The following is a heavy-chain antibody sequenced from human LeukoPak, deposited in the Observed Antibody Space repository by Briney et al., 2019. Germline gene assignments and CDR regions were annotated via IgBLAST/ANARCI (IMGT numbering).Heavy chain of an antibody. J-gene: IGHJ4*02. CDR1: GFTFSSYS. CDR2: ISSSSSYI. Sequence: PGGSLRLSCAASGFTFSSYSMNWVRQAPGKGLEWVSSISSSSSYIYYADSVKGRFTISRDNAKNSLYLQMNSLRAEDTAVYYCARDLSGSYPVLDYWGQETLVTVSS. V-gene: IGHV3-21*01. CDR3: ARDLSGSYPVLDY. D-gene: IGHD3-10*01.